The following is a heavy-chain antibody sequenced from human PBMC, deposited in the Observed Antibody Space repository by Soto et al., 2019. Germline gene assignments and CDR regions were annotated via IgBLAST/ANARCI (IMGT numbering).Heavy chain of an antibody. CDR1: GFTFSSYS. D-gene: IGHD2-15*01. CDR2: ISSSSSYI. Sequence: EVQLVESGGGLVKPGGSLRLSCAASGFTFSSYSMNWVRQAPGKGLEWVSSISSSSSYIYYADSVKGRFTISRDNAKNSLYLQMNSLRAEDTAVYYCARDCRGSGGSCYPLVYFDYWGQGTLVTVSS. V-gene: IGHV3-21*01. CDR3: ARDCRGSGGSCYPLVYFDY. J-gene: IGHJ4*02.